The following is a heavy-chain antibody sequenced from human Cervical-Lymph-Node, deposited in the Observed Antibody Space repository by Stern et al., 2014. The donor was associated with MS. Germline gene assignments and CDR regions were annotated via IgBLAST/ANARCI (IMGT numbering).Heavy chain of an antibody. Sequence: EVQLVESGAAVKKPGESLKISCTGSGYNFASYWIGWVRQVPGKGLEWMGLISPDDADARYTTSVQGQVTMSADKSIGTAYLQWSSLKASDTAFYFCARKGTYGLDYWGQGALVTVSS. J-gene: IGHJ4*02. CDR3: ARKGTYGLDY. CDR1: GYNFASYW. CDR2: ISPDDADA. D-gene: IGHD3-10*01. V-gene: IGHV5-51*01.